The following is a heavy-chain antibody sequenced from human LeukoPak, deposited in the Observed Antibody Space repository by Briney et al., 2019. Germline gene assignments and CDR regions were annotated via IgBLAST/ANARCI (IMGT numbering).Heavy chain of an antibody. CDR1: GFTFSSYE. V-gene: IGHV3-48*03. CDR2: ISSSGSTI. CDR3: AREAFRSSWKKFDY. J-gene: IGHJ4*02. Sequence: GGSLRLSCAASGFTFSSYEMNWVRQAPGKGLXXXXYISSSGSTIYYADSVKGRFTISRDNAKNSLYLQMNSLRAEDTAVYYCAREAFRSSWKKFDYWGQGTLVTVSS. D-gene: IGHD6-13*01.